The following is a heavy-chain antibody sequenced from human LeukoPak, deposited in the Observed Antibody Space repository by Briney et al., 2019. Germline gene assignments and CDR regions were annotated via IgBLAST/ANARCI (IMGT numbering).Heavy chain of an antibody. CDR1: GFTFSSYG. D-gene: IGHD6-19*01. CDR3: ARSVSSGWYDY. CDR2: IWYDGSNK. V-gene: IGHV3-33*01. J-gene: IGHJ4*02. Sequence: PGRSLRLSCAASGFTFSSYGMHWVRQAPGKGLEWVAVIWYDGSNKYYADSVKGRFTISRDNSKNTLYLQMNSLRAEDTAVYYCARSVSSGWYDYWGQGTLVTVPS.